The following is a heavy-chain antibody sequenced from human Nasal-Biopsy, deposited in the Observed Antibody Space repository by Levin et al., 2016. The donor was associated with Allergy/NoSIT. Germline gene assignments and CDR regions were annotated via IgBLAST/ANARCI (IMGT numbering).Heavy chain of an antibody. CDR1: GFTFSNYA. Sequence: GGSLRLSCAASGFTFSNYAMSWVRQAPGRGLEWVSGISGSAEHTYYPEFVKGRFTISRDNSKNTLYLQMNSLRVEDTAIYYCVKGTWLLNTGPIAYWGQGTLVTVSS. CDR2: ISGSAEHT. D-gene: IGHD5-24*01. V-gene: IGHV3-23*01. CDR3: VKGTWLLNTGPIAY. J-gene: IGHJ4*02.